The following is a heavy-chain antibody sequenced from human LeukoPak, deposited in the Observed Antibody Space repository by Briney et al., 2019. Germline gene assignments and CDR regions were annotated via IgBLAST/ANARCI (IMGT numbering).Heavy chain of an antibody. CDR1: EFTFSNFA. Sequence: PGGSLRLSCAASEFTFSNFAMSWVRQAPGKGLEWVSTISGSGDNTYYADSVKGRFTISRDNSKNTLSLHMNTLRAGDTAVYYCAKDLLQTFFFDSSGYYSDAFGMWGQGTMVTVSP. V-gene: IGHV3-23*01. CDR2: ISGSGDNT. CDR3: AKDLLQTFFFDSSGYYSDAFGM. J-gene: IGHJ3*02. D-gene: IGHD3-22*01.